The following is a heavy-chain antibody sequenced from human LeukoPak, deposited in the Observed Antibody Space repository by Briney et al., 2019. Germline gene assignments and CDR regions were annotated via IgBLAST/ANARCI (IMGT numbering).Heavy chain of an antibody. Sequence: PGRSLRLSCAASGFTFSSYGMHWVRQAPGKGLEWVAVISYDGSNKYYADSVKGRFTISRDNSKNTLYLQMNSLRAEDTAVYYCAKEYSRRSGSYPAFDYWGQGTLVTVSS. J-gene: IGHJ4*02. CDR2: ISYDGSNK. V-gene: IGHV3-30*18. CDR1: GFTFSSYG. CDR3: AKEYSRRSGSYPAFDY. D-gene: IGHD3-10*01.